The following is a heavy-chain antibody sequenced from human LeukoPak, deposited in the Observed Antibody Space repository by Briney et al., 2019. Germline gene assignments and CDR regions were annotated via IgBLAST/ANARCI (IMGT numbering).Heavy chain of an antibody. CDR1: GDSISSYY. D-gene: IGHD2-15*01. Sequence: PSETLSLTCSVSGDSISSYYWSWIRQPPGKGLEWIGFIYYTGSTNYNPSLKSRITISLDTSNNQFSLKMTSVTAADTAVYYCARVVYSRRQYYYHYYMDVWGKGTTVTVSS. CDR3: ARVVYSRRQYYYHYYMDV. V-gene: IGHV4-59*01. J-gene: IGHJ6*03. CDR2: IYYTGST.